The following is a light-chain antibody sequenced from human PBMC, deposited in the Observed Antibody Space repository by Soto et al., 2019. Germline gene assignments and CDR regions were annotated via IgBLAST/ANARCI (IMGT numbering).Light chain of an antibody. J-gene: IGKJ1*01. CDR1: QGISDY. CDR3: QKYNSAPWT. CDR2: AAS. V-gene: IGKV1-27*01. Sequence: DIPMTQSPSSLSASVGDRVTITCRASQGISDYVAWFQQKSGEVPRLLIYAASTLQSGVPSRFSGSGSGTEFTLTISSLQPEDDATYYCQKYNSAPWTFGQGTKVEIK.